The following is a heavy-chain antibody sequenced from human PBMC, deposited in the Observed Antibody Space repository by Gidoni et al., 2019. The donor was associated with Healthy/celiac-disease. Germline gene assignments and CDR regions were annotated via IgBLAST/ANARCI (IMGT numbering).Heavy chain of an antibody. CDR2: INHSGST. CDR3: ASPVSSSWYYFDY. D-gene: IGHD6-13*01. Sequence: GLEWIGEINHSGSTNYNPSLKSRVTISVDTSKNQFSLKLSSVTAADTAVYYCASPVSSSWYYFDYWGQGTLVTVSS. J-gene: IGHJ4*02. V-gene: IGHV4-34*01.